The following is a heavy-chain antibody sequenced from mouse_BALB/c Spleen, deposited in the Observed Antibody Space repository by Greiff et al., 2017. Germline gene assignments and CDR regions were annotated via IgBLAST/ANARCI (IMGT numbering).Heavy chain of an antibody. CDR2: ILPGSGCT. CDR3: ARGYDYYGNYFDY. Sequence: VQLQQSGAELMKPGASVKISCKATGYTFSSYWIEWVKQRPGHGLEWIGEILPGSGCTNYNEKFKGKATFTADTSSNTAYMQLSSLTSEDSAVYYCARGYDYYGNYFDYWGQGTTLTVSA. V-gene: IGHV1-9*01. CDR1: GYTFSSYW. J-gene: IGHJ2*01. D-gene: IGHD1-1*01.